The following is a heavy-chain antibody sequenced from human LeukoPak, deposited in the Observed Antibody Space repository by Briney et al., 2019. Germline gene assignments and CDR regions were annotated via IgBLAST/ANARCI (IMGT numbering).Heavy chain of an antibody. CDR2: IYHSGST. D-gene: IGHD6-19*01. J-gene: IGHJ3*02. CDR1: GGSFSGYY. CDR3: ARYPRGSGWYGGFLTPNRGAFDI. Sequence: SETLSLTCAVYGGSFSGYYWSWIRQLPGKGLEWIGYIYHSGSTKYNPSLKSRVTISVDTSKNQFSLKLSSVTPEDTAVYYCARYPRGSGWYGGFLTPNRGAFDIWGQGTMVTVSS. V-gene: IGHV4-59*12.